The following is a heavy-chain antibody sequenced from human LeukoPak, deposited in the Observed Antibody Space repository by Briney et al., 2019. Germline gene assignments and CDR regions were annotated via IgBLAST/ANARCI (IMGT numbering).Heavy chain of an antibody. J-gene: IGHJ4*02. D-gene: IGHD3-22*01. CDR1: GFTFSSYG. V-gene: IGHV3-30*18. Sequence: PGGSLRLSCAASGFTFSSYGMHWVRQAPGKGLEWVAVISYDGSNKYYADSVKGRFTISRDNSKNTLYLQMNSLRAEDTAVYYCAKSGDDSSGYYVGYWGQGTLVTVSS. CDR3: AKSGDDSSGYYVGY. CDR2: ISYDGSNK.